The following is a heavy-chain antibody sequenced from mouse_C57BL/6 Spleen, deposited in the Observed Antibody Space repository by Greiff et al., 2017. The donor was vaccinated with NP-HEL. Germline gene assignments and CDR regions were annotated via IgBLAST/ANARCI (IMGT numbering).Heavy chain of an antibody. CDR1: GFTFSSYA. V-gene: IGHV5-9-1*02. J-gene: IGHJ2*01. CDR2: ISSGGDYI. D-gene: IGHD2-1*01. Sequence: EVQGVESGEGLVKPGGSLKLSCAASGFTFSSYAMSWVRQTPEKRLEWVAYISSGGDYIYYADTVKGRFTISRDNARNTLYLQMSSLKSEDTAMYYCTRDQGYGNYYFDDWGQGTTLTVSS. CDR3: TRDQGYGNYYFDD.